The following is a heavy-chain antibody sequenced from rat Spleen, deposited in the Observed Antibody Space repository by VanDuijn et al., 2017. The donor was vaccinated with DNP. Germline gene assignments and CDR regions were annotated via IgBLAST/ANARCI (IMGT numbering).Heavy chain of an antibody. V-gene: IGHV5-25*01. CDR2: IGSAAYAP. Sequence: EVQLVESGGGLVQPGRSLKLSCAASGFTFSAYYMAWVRQAPAKGLEWVAYIGSAAYAPYYGDSVKGRFTVSRDNAKSTLYLQMDSLRSEDTATYYCAGHGRTLYWGQGVMVTVSS. CDR3: AGHGRTLY. D-gene: IGHD5-1*01. J-gene: IGHJ2*01. CDR1: GFTFSAYY.